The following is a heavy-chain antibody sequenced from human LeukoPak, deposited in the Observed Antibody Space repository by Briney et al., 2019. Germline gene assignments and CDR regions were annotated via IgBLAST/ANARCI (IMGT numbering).Heavy chain of an antibody. D-gene: IGHD1-26*01. CDR2: IYHSGST. J-gene: IGHJ3*02. CDR3: ARDWRELHPHDAFDI. CDR1: GYSISSGYY. Sequence: SETLSLTCTVSGYSISSGYYWGWIRQPPGKGLEWIGSIYHSGSTYYNPSLKSRVTISVDTSKNQFSLKLSSVTAADTAVYYRARDWRELHPHDAFDIWGRGTMVTVSS. V-gene: IGHV4-38-2*02.